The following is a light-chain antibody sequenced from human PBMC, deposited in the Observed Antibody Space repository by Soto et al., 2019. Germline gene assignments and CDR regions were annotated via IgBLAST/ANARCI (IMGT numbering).Light chain of an antibody. CDR1: QSVSSY. V-gene: IGKV3-11*01. J-gene: IGKJ4*01. CDR3: QQRSIWPLT. CDR2: DAS. Sequence: EIVMTQSPATLSVSPGERATLSCRASQSVSSYLAWYQQKPGQAPRLLIYDASNRATGIPARFSGSGSGTDFTLTISSLEPEDFAVYYCQQRSIWPLTFGGGTKVDIK.